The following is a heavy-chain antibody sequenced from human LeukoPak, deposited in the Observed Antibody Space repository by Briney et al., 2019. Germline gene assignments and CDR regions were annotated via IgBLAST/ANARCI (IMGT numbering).Heavy chain of an antibody. V-gene: IGHV4-39*07. CDR2: IYYSGST. J-gene: IGHJ4*02. CDR3: ASGTTQVLYFDY. Sequence: SETLSLTCTVSGGSISSSSYYWGWTRQPPGKGLEWIGSIYYSGSTYYNPSLKSRVTISVDTSKDQFSLKLSSVTAADTAVYYCASGTTQVLYFDYWGQGTLVTVSS. D-gene: IGHD2-8*01. CDR1: GGSISSSSYY.